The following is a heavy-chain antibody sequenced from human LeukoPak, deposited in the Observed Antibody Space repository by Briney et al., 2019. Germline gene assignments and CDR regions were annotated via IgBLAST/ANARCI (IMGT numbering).Heavy chain of an antibody. CDR3: ARDWKADF. Sequence: GGSLRLSCAASGFTFSSYAMTWVRQAPGKGLEWVSAIDIYSTKTNYVDSVKGRFTISRDNSKNTLYLQMNSLRGEDTAIYYCARDWKADFWGHGTLVTVSS. V-gene: IGHV3-23*05. CDR2: IDIYSTKT. CDR1: GFTFSSYA. D-gene: IGHD1-1*01. J-gene: IGHJ4*01.